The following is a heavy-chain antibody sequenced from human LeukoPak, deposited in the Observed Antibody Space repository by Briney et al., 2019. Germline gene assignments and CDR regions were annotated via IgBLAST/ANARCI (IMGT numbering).Heavy chain of an antibody. J-gene: IGHJ4*02. Sequence: SETLSLTRTVSGDSISSYYWSWIRQPPGKGLEWIGYIHYSGSTNYNPSLKSRVTISVDTSKNQFSLKLSSVTAADTAVYYCARYSYSGSYFDYWGQGTLVTVSS. V-gene: IGHV4-59*01. CDR3: ARYSYSGSYFDY. CDR1: GDSISSYY. D-gene: IGHD1-26*01. CDR2: IHYSGST.